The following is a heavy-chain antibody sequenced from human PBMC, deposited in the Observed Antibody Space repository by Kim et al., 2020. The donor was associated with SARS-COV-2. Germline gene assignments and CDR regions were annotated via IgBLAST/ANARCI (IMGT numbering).Heavy chain of an antibody. CDR3: ARDAKAIAVPGTGWFDP. Sequence: GGSLRLSCAASGFTFSSYGIHWVRQAPGKGLEWVAVISYDGSNKYYADSVKGRFTVSRDNSNNTLYLQMNSLRAEDTAVYYCARDAKAIAVPGTGWFDPWGQGTLVTVSS. D-gene: IGHD6-13*01. CDR1: GFTFSSYG. V-gene: IGHV3-33*05. J-gene: IGHJ5*02. CDR2: ISYDGSNK.